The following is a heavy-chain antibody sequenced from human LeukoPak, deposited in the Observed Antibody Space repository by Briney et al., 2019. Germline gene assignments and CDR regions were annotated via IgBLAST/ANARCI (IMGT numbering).Heavy chain of an antibody. Sequence: GGSLRLSCAASGFTFDDYTMHWVRQAPGKGLEWVSLISWSGGSTYYADSVKGRFTISRDNSKNSLYLQMNRLRTEATALYYCAKDGSRHYYDSSGYPDYWGQGALVTVSS. CDR2: ISWSGGST. CDR3: AKDGSRHYYDSSGYPDY. D-gene: IGHD3-22*01. J-gene: IGHJ4*02. CDR1: GFTFDDYT. V-gene: IGHV3-43*01.